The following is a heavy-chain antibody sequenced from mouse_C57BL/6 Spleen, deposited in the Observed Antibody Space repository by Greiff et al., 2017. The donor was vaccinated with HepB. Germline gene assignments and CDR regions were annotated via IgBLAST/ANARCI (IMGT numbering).Heavy chain of an antibody. D-gene: IGHD2-1*01. V-gene: IGHV5-17*01. Sequence: DVHLVESGGGLVKPGGSLKLSCAASGFTFSDYGMHWVRQAPEKGLEWVAYISSGSSTIYYADTVKGRFTISRDNAKNTLFLQMTSLRSEDTAMYYCARNYGNYVYAMDYWGQGTSVTVSS. CDR3: ARNYGNYVYAMDY. CDR2: ISSGSSTI. J-gene: IGHJ4*01. CDR1: GFTFSDYG.